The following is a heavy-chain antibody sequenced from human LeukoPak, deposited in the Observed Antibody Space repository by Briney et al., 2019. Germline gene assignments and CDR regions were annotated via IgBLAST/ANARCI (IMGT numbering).Heavy chain of an antibody. J-gene: IGHJ4*02. CDR1: GFTFSSYA. D-gene: IGHD2-2*01. Sequence: GGSLRLSCAASGFTFSSYAMHWVRRAPGKGLEWVAVISYDGSNKYYADSVKGRFTISRDNSKNTLYLQMNSLRAEDTAVYYCARDYCSSTNCYAYYFDYWGQGTLVTVSS. CDR2: ISYDGSNK. V-gene: IGHV3-30*04. CDR3: ARDYCSSTNCYAYYFDY.